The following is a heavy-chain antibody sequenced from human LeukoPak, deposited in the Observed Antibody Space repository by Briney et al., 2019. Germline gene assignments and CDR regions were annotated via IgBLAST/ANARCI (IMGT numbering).Heavy chain of an antibody. D-gene: IGHD3-10*01. CDR1: GYAFTSHP. Sequence: ASVKVSCKASGYAFTSHPINWVRQAPGQGLEWLGWISAYSGNTNYAEKLQGRVTMTTDTSTSTAYMELRSLTSDDTAVYYCARDGGSGSYQDYWGQGTLVTVSS. J-gene: IGHJ4*02. CDR2: ISAYSGNT. CDR3: ARDGGSGSYQDY. V-gene: IGHV1-18*01.